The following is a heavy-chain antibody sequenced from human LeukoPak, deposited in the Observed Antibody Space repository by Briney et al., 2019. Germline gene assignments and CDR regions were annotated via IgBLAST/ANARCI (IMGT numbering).Heavy chain of an antibody. CDR3: ARVFGYYDILTGPDY. CDR2: IYYSGST. Sequence: SQTLSLTCTVSGGSISSGDYYWSWIRQPPGKGLEWIGYIYYSGSTYYNPSLKSRVTISVDTSKNQFSPKLSSVTAADTAVYYCARVFGYYDILTGPDYWGQGTLVTVSS. D-gene: IGHD3-9*01. CDR1: GGSISSGDYY. J-gene: IGHJ4*02. V-gene: IGHV4-30-4*01.